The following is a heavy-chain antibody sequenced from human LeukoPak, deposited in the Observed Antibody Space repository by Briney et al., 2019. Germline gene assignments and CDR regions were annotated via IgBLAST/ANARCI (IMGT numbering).Heavy chain of an antibody. CDR3: ARGGRYYDFWSGYTALTWFAP. CDR1: GVTISGDS. CDR2: ISSCGETI. V-gene: IGHV3-48*04. J-gene: IGHJ5*02. Sequence: GGSLRLSCLASGVTISGDSMNWVRQAPGMGLEGRAYISSCGETIYYADSVKGRFTISRDNAKNSLSLQMNSLRAEDTAVYYCARGGRYYDFWSGYTALTWFAPWGQGTLVTVSS. D-gene: IGHD3-3*01.